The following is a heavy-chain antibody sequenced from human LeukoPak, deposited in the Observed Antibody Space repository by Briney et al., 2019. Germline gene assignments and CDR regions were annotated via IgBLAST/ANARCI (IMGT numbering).Heavy chain of an antibody. CDR1: GGSISSFY. Sequence: PSETLSLTCTVSGGSISSFYWSWIRQPPGKGLAWIGYIYYSGSTKYNPSLKSRVTISVDTSKNQFSLRLNSVTAADTAVYYCARDAGATFDYWGQGTLVTVSS. CDR3: ARDAGATFDY. CDR2: IYYSGST. V-gene: IGHV4-59*01. D-gene: IGHD1-26*01. J-gene: IGHJ4*02.